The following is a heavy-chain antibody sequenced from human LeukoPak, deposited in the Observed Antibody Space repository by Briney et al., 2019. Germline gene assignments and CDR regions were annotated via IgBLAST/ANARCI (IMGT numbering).Heavy chain of an antibody. J-gene: IGHJ6*02. CDR1: GDSVSSNSAA. Sequence: SQTLSLTCAISGDSVSSNSAAWNWIRQSPSRGLEWLGRTYYRSKWYNDYAVCVRSRITINPDTSKNQFSLQLNSVTPEDTAVYYCAREYSTYPYYYYGMDVWGQGTTVTVSS. V-gene: IGHV6-1*01. D-gene: IGHD6-13*01. CDR2: TYYRSKWYN. CDR3: AREYSTYPYYYYGMDV.